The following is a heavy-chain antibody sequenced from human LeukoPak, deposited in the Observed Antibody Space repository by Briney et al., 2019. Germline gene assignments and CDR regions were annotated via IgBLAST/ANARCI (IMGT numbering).Heavy chain of an antibody. D-gene: IGHD6-13*01. V-gene: IGHV3-64*01. CDR1: GFTFSSYS. Sequence: PGGSLRLSCAASGFTFSSYSMHWVRQAPGKGLEYVSSISTNGGSTYYANSVKGRFTISRDNSKNTLYLQMGSLRGEDMAVYYCARGGSSSWSPLDYWAQGTLVTVSS. CDR3: ARGGSSSWSPLDY. J-gene: IGHJ4*02. CDR2: ISTNGGST.